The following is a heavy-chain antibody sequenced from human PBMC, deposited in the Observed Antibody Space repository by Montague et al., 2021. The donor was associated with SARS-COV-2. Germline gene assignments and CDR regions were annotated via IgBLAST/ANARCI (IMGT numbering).Heavy chain of an antibody. CDR1: GGSFSGYY. CDR2: IHHSGGT. J-gene: IGHJ4*02. V-gene: IGHV4-34*01. D-gene: IGHD3-22*01. CDR3: ARATLGITMIVVVMTATDYYFDY. Sequence: SETLSLTCAVYGGSFSGYYWSWIRQPPGKGLEWIGGIHHSGGTNYNPSLKSRVTISVDTSKNQFSLKLSSVTAADTAVYYCARATLGITMIVVVMTATDYYFDYWGQGNLVTVSS.